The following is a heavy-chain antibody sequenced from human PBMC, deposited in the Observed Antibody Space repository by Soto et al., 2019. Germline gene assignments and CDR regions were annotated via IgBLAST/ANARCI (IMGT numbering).Heavy chain of an antibody. CDR3: AREDYYDTGYYVV. CDR1: GRSMSGYY. V-gene: IGHV4-4*07. CDR2: IYTSGTT. J-gene: IGHJ4*02. D-gene: IGHD3-9*01. Sequence: SETLSLTCTVSGRSMSGYYWSWIRQPAGERLEWIGRIYTSGTTDFNPSLKGRVTMSVDTSKNQFSLKLTSVTAADTALYYCAREDYYDTGYYVVWGQGTQVTVSS.